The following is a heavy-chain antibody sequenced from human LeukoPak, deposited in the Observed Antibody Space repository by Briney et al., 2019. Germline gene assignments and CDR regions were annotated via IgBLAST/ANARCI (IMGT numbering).Heavy chain of an antibody. D-gene: IGHD3-10*01. CDR1: GFTFDDYA. CDR2: IKQDGSEK. V-gene: IGHV3-7*01. Sequence: GGSLRLSCAASGFTFDDYAMHWVRQAPGKRLEWVANIKQDGSEKYYVDSVKGRFTISRDNANNSLYLQMNSLRAEDTAVYYCARGRGGLLWFGEFNSWGQGTLVTVSS. J-gene: IGHJ4*02. CDR3: ARGRGGLLWFGEFNS.